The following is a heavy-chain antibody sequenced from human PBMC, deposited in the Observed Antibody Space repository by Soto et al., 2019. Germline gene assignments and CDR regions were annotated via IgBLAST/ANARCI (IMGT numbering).Heavy chain of an antibody. CDR1: GFTFSGSA. J-gene: IGHJ4*02. Sequence: GGSLRLSCAASGFTFSGSAMHWVRQASGKGLEWVGRIRSKANSYATAYAASVKGRLPITRDDSKNTAYLQMNSLTTEDTAVYYCSIKNWGSSIYFDYWGQGTLVTVSS. V-gene: IGHV3-73*01. D-gene: IGHD7-27*01. CDR2: IRSKANSYAT. CDR3: SIKNWGSSIYFDY.